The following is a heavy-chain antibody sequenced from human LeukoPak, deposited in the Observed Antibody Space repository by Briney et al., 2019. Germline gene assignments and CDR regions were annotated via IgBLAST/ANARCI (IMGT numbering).Heavy chain of an antibody. Sequence: GGSLRLSCAASGFTVSSNYMSWVRQAPGKGLEWVSGISGTGVTDYADSVKGRFTISRDNSKNTLYLQINNLRAEDTAVYYCAKDLNWGGRWGQGTLVTVSS. CDR3: AKDLNWGGR. CDR1: GFTVSSNY. V-gene: IGHV3-23*01. J-gene: IGHJ4*02. D-gene: IGHD7-27*01. CDR2: ISGTGVT.